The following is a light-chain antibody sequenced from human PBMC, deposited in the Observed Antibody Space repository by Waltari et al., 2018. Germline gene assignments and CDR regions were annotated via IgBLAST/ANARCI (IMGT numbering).Light chain of an antibody. Sequence: DIQMTQSPSTLSASVGDRVPITCRASQRINSWLAWYQQKPGKAPKLLIYKASTLQSGVPSRFSGSGSGTEFTLTISSLQPDDFATYYCQQYNSHSQTFGRGTKLEIK. CDR3: QQYNSHSQT. CDR1: QRINSW. CDR2: KAS. V-gene: IGKV1-5*03. J-gene: IGKJ2*01.